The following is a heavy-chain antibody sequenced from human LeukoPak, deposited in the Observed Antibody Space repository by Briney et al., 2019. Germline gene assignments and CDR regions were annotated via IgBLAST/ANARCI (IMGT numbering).Heavy chain of an antibody. CDR3: ARDWGIEMATNDY. J-gene: IGHJ4*02. Sequence: GGSLRLSCAASGFNFSSYSMNWVRQAPGKGLEWVSSISGSGDYRFIYYADSVQGRFTISRDNARNSLYLQMNSLRAEDTAVYFCARDWGIEMATNDYWGQGTLVTVSS. D-gene: IGHD5-24*01. CDR1: GFNFSSYS. CDR2: ISGSGDYRFI. V-gene: IGHV3-21*01.